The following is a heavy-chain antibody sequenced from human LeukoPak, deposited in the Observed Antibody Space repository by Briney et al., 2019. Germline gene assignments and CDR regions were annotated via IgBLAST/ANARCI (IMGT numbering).Heavy chain of an antibody. CDR3: ATDGDGYNPPV. CDR2: IYSGGST. Sequence: GGSLRLSCAASGFTVSSNYMSWVRQAPGKGLEWVSVIYSGGSTYYADSVKGRFTISRDNSKNTLYLQMNSLRAEDTAVYYCATDGDGYNPPVWGHGTLVTVYS. V-gene: IGHV3-53*01. D-gene: IGHD5-24*01. CDR1: GFTVSSNY. J-gene: IGHJ4*01.